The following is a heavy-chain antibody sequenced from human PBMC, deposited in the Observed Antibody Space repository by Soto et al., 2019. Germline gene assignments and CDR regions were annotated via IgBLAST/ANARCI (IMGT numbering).Heavy chain of an antibody. V-gene: IGHV3-23*01. D-gene: IGHD3-3*01. CDR1: GFTFSSYA. Sequence: PGGSLRLSCAASGFTFSSYAMSWVRQAPGKGLEWVSAISGSGGSTYYADSVKGRFTISRDNSKNTLYLQMNSLRAEDTAVYYCAKDRRGRTLRFLEWLPTLYSDYWGQGTLVTVSS. J-gene: IGHJ4*02. CDR3: AKDRRGRTLRFLEWLPTLYSDY. CDR2: ISGSGGST.